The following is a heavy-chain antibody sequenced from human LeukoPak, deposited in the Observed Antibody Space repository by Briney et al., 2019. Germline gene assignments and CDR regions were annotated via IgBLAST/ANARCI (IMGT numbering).Heavy chain of an antibody. J-gene: IGHJ4*02. Sequence: GGSLRLSCAASGFTFSSYRMNWVRQAPGKGLEWVSYISSSSSAIYYADSVKGRFTISRDKAKNSLYLQMNSLRDEDTAVYYCARGYYGSGRYYFDYWGQGTLVTVSS. CDR3: ARGYYGSGRYYFDY. V-gene: IGHV3-48*02. D-gene: IGHD3-10*01. CDR1: GFTFSSYR. CDR2: ISSSSSAI.